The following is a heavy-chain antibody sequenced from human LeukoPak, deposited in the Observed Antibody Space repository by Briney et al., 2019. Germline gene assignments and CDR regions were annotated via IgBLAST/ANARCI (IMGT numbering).Heavy chain of an antibody. CDR3: AKRSVGAYFDY. Sequence: GRSLRLSCAASGFTFSNYGMHWVRQAPGKGLEWVAVISNDGSKKYYADSVQGRFTISRDSSKNTLFLQMDSLRDEDAAVYYCAKRSVGAYFDYWGRGTLVTVSS. CDR2: ISNDGSKK. D-gene: IGHD2-2*01. CDR1: GFTFSNYG. J-gene: IGHJ4*02. V-gene: IGHV3-30*18.